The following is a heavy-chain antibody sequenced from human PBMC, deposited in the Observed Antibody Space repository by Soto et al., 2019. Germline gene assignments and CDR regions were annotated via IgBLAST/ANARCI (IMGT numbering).Heavy chain of an antibody. CDR3: AREATSIERFGMDV. Sequence: EVQLVESGGGLVQPGGSLRLSCAASGFTFSSYWMYWVRQAPGKGLVWVSRINSDGSTTNYAESVKGRFTISSDNAKNTLYLQMNSMRAEDTAVYDCAREATSIERFGMDVWGQGTTVTVSS. CDR1: GFTFSSYW. J-gene: IGHJ6*02. V-gene: IGHV3-74*01. CDR2: INSDGSTT.